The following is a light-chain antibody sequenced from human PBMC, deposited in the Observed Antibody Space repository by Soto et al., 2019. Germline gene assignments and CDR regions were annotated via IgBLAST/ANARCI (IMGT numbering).Light chain of an antibody. J-gene: IGKJ5*01. V-gene: IGKV3-15*01. Sequence: EIVMTQSPATLSVSPGERATLSCRVSQSVSSNLAWYQQKPGQAPRLLIYGASTRATGIPARFSGSGSGTDFTLTISSLEPEDAAVYYCQQRSNWPPITFGQGTRLEIK. CDR1: QSVSSN. CDR2: GAS. CDR3: QQRSNWPPIT.